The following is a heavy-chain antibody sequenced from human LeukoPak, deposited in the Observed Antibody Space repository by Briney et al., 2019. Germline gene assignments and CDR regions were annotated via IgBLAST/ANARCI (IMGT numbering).Heavy chain of an antibody. CDR1: GGTFSTYE. CDR3: ARPEVATTYFDF. V-gene: IGHV1-69*01. Sequence: SVRVSCKVSGGTFSTYEINWVRQAPGQGLEWMGGLTPIFGTANYAQKFQGRVKITADESTSTGCMELSSLTSEDTAVYYCARPEVATTYFDFWGQGTLVTVSS. D-gene: IGHD5-12*01. J-gene: IGHJ4*02. CDR2: LTPIFGTA.